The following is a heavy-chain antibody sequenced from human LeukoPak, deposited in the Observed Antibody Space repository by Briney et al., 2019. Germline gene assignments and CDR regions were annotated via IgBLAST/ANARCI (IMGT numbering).Heavy chain of an antibody. D-gene: IGHD5-18*01. Sequence: GGSLRLSCTASGFTFGDYAVSWFRQAPGKGLEWVGFIRSKSYGGTTEYAASVRARVTISRGDSKSIAYLQMNSLKTEDTALYYCSSPTGGYSYGPFDYWGQGTLVTVSS. CDR2: IRSKSYGGTT. V-gene: IGHV3-49*03. CDR1: GFTFGDYA. J-gene: IGHJ4*02. CDR3: SSPTGGYSYGPFDY.